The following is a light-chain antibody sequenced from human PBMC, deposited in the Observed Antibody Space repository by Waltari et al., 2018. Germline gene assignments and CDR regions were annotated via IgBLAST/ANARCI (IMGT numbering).Light chain of an antibody. Sequence: QSVLTQPPSLSGAPGQRVTISCTGSSSNIGEVYVVQWYQPFPAPAPKLLIYENTNRPAGLPARVVGSKSGTSASLAITGRQAEDEADYYCQSYDSSLRGFYVFGTGTAVTV. V-gene: IGLV1-40*01. CDR1: SSNIGEVYV. CDR3: QSYDSSLRGFYV. CDR2: ENT. J-gene: IGLJ1*01.